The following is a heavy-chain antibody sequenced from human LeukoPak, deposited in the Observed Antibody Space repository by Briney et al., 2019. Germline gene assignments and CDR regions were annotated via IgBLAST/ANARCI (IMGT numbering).Heavy chain of an antibody. V-gene: IGHV1-2*02. CDR1: GYTFTGYY. D-gene: IGHD3-22*01. CDR3: ARDRRVYYYDSSGHTRNTDV. J-gene: IGHJ6*03. Sequence: ASVKVSCKASGYTFTGYYMHWVRQTPGQGLEWMGWINPNSGGTNYAQKFQGRVTMTRDTSISTAYMELSRLRSDDTAVYYCARDRRVYYYDSSGHTRNTDVWGKGTTVTVSS. CDR2: INPNSGGT.